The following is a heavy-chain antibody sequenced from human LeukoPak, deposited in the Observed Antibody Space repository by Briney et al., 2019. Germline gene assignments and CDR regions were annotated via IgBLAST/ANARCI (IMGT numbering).Heavy chain of an antibody. CDR1: GDTLSNYP. V-gene: IGHV1-69*13. CDR2: ILPMFGTA. J-gene: IGHJ5*02. Sequence: SVKVSCKTSGDTLSNYPVSWVRQAPGQGFEWMGGILPMFGTAHYAEKFQDRVAISADDSTSTVFMEVRSLKSEDTAVYYCARGPEIVVAGTTFGEYRWFHPWGQGTLLIVSS. CDR3: ARGPEIVVAGTTFGEYRWFHP. D-gene: IGHD3-3*01.